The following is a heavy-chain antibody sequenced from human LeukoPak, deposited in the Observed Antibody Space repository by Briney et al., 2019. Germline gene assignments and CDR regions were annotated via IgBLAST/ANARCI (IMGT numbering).Heavy chain of an antibody. V-gene: IGHV3-23*01. D-gene: IGHD6-6*01. CDR2: ISGSGGST. J-gene: IGHJ5*02. CDR3: ARGSSNIAARNNCFDP. CDR1: GFTFTTYG. Sequence: GGSLRLSCPVSGFTFTTYGMSWVRQGPGKGLEWVSAISGSGGSTYNADSVKGRFTISRDNSKNTMYLQMNSLRAEDTAVYYCARGSSNIAARNNCFDPWGQGTLVTVSS.